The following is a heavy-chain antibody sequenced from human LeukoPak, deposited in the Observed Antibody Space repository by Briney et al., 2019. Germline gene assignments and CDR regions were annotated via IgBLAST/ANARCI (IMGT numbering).Heavy chain of an antibody. D-gene: IGHD3-3*01. CDR2: ISYDGSNK. J-gene: IGHJ6*03. CDR3: AKDGTGAYDFWSGYYAAHYYYMDV. Sequence: SCKASGYIFSSYAMHWVRQAPGKGLEWVAVISYDGSNKYYADSVKGRFTISRDNSKNTLYLQMNSLRAEDTAVYYCAKDGTGAYDFWSGYYAAHYYYMDVWGKGTTVTVSS. CDR1: GYIFSSYA. V-gene: IGHV3-30-3*02.